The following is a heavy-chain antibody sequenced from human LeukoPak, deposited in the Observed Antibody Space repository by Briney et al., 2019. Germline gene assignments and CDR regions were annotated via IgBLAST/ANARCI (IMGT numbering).Heavy chain of an antibody. D-gene: IGHD6-13*01. CDR2: ISASGGST. J-gene: IGHJ4*02. V-gene: IGHV3-23*01. Sequence: PGGSLRLSCAASGFTFSNYAMSWVRQAPGKGLEWVSGISASGGSTYHPDSVKGRFTISRDNSKNTLYLQMNSLRAEDTAVYYCAKQISSSWSHFDYWGQGTLVTVSS. CDR1: GFTFSNYA. CDR3: AKQISSSWSHFDY.